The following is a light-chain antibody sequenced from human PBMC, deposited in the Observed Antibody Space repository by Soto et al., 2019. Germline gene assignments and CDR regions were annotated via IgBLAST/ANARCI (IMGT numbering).Light chain of an antibody. CDR1: QSVSSSY. CDR3: QQYGSSPWT. V-gene: IGKV3-20*01. Sequence: IVLTQSPGTLSLSPGEIATPSCRPSQSVSSSYLAWYQQKPGQAPRLIIYGASSRATGIPDRFSGSGSGTDFNLTISRLEPEDFAVYYCQQYGSSPWTFGQGTKVDIK. J-gene: IGKJ1*01. CDR2: GAS.